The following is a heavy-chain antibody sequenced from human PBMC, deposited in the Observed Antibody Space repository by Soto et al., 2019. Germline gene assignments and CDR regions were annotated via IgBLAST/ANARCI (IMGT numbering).Heavy chain of an antibody. D-gene: IGHD6-25*01. CDR2: ISFDGSNK. CDR1: AFSSTNFA. V-gene: IGHV3-30*04. CDR3: ARQRQPQAGDYYYFGMDV. Sequence: QVQLMESGGGVVRPGESLRLSCAASAFSSTNFALHWVRQAPGRGLEWVAVISFDGSNKFYVDSVKGRFTISMDNSKNTLYLQMSSLTPDDTGVYYCARQRQPQAGDYYYFGMDVWGQGTTVTVSS. J-gene: IGHJ6*02.